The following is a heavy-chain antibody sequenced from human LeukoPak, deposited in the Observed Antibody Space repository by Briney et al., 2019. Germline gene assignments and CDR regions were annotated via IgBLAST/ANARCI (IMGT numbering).Heavy chain of an antibody. CDR1: GGSFSGYY. J-gene: IGHJ4*02. D-gene: IGHD6-13*01. V-gene: IGHV4-34*01. Sequence: SETLSLTCAVYGGSFSGYYWSWIRQPPRKGLEWIGEINHSGSTNYNPSLKSRVTISVDTSKNQFSLKLSSVTAADTAAYYCARGLKYSSSWYIFDYWGQGTLVTVSS. CDR3: ARGLKYSSSWYIFDY. CDR2: INHSGST.